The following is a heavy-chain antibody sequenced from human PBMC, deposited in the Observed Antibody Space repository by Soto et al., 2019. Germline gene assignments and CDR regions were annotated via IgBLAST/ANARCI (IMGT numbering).Heavy chain of an antibody. CDR1: GFTFSSYW. V-gene: IGHV3-7*01. D-gene: IGHD3-9*01. J-gene: IGHJ6*03. CDR3: ARVGFSGYDILTDYYMDV. CDR2: IKQDGSGK. Sequence: GGSLRLSCAASGFTFSSYWMSWVRQAPGKGLEWVANIKQDGSGKYYVDSVKGRFTISRDNAKNSLYLQMNSLRAEDTAVYYCARVGFSGYDILTDYYMDVWGKGTTVTVSS.